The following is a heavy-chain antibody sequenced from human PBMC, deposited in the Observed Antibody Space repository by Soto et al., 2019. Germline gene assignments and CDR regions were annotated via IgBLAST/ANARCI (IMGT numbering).Heavy chain of an antibody. CDR1: VFTFDDYT. V-gene: IGHV3-43*01. CDR2: ISWDGGST. D-gene: IGHD3-22*01. J-gene: IGHJ4*02. Sequence: GWSLRLSCAASVFTFDDYTMHWVRQAPGKGLEWVSLISWDGGSTYYADSVRGRFTISRDNSKNSLYLQMNSLRTEDTALYYCAKDMAYYYDSSGPGPLDYWGQGTLVTVSS. CDR3: AKDMAYYYDSSGPGPLDY.